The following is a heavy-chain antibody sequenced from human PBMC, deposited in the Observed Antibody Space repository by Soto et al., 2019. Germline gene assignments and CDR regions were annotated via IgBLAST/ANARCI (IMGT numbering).Heavy chain of an antibody. CDR1: GGTFNSYT. Sequence: ASVKVSCKASGGTFNSYTISWVRQAPGQGLEWMGRIIPILGIANYAQKVQGRVTITADKSTSKAYMELSSLRSEDTAVYYCARDGVVPAAPPVYYYSMDVWGQGTTVTVSS. CDR3: ARDGVVPAAPPVYYYSMDV. J-gene: IGHJ6*02. D-gene: IGHD2-2*01. V-gene: IGHV1-69*04. CDR2: IIPILGIA.